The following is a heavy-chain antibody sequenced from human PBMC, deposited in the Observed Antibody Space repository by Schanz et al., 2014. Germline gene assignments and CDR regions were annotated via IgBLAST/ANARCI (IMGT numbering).Heavy chain of an antibody. D-gene: IGHD1-26*01. V-gene: IGHV3-7*01. J-gene: IGHJ4*02. CDR2: IRPDGSDQ. Sequence: VQLVESGGGLVKPGGSLRLSCAASGFIFNDYYMNWIRQAPGKGLEWVAIIRPDGSDQHYVDSVKGRFTVSRDNAKSTLFLQMDSLRPEDTAIYYCAKEWSPSFWGQGTLVTVSS. CDR1: GFIFNDYY. CDR3: AKEWSPSF.